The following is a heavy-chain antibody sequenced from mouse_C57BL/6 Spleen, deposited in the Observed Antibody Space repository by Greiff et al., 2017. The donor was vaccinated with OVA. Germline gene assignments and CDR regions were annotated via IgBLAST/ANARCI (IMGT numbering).Heavy chain of an antibody. CDR3: ARFGTGAMDY. Sequence: QVQLQQPGAVLVKPGASVKMSCKASGYTFTSYWITWVKQRPGRGLEWIGDIYPGSGSTNYNEKFESKATLTVDTSSSTAYMQLSSLTSEDSAVYYCARFGTGAMDYWGQGASVTASS. CDR2: IYPGSGST. J-gene: IGHJ4*01. D-gene: IGHD4-1*01. CDR1: GYTFTSYW. V-gene: IGHV1-55*01.